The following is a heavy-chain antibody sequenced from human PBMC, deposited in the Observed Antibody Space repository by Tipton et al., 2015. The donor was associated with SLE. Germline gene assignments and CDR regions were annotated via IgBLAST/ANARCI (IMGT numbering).Heavy chain of an antibody. CDR2: IYSAGST. D-gene: IGHD3-9*01. V-gene: IGHV3-53*05. CDR1: GFTVSTSY. J-gene: IGHJ4*02. CDR3: ARDSSFDYYFDH. Sequence: SLRLSCAASGFTVSTSYMSWVRQAPGKGLEWVSIIYSAGSTFYADSVKGRFTVSRDNSKNTLYLQMNSLRPDDTAVYYCARDSSFDYYFDHWGQGTQVTVSS.